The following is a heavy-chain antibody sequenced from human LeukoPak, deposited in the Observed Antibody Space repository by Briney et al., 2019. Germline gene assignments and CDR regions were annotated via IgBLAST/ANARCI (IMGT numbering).Heavy chain of an antibody. D-gene: IGHD3-10*01. CDR1: GFTFSSYA. Sequence: PGGSLRLSCAASGFTFSSYAMSWVRQAPGKGLEWVSSISSSSSYIYYADSVKGRFTISRDNAKNSLYLQMNSLRAEDTAVYYCARGPYGSGSYYKAEGGFDYWGQGTLVTVSS. CDR3: ARGPYGSGSYYKAEGGFDY. J-gene: IGHJ4*02. V-gene: IGHV3-21*01. CDR2: ISSSSSYI.